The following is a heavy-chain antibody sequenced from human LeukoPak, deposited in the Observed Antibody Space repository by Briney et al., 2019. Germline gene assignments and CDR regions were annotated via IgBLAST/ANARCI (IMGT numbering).Heavy chain of an antibody. J-gene: IGHJ4*02. CDR2: IYSGGST. V-gene: IGHV3-NL1*01. Sequence: GGSLRLSCAASGFTFSSYGMHWVRQAPGKGLEWVSVIYSGGSTYYADSVKGRFTISRDNSKNTLYLQMNSLRAEDTAVYYCARGYFGQVLYYFDYWGQGTLVTVSS. CDR3: ARGYFGQVLYYFDY. D-gene: IGHD3-9*01. CDR1: GFTFSSYG.